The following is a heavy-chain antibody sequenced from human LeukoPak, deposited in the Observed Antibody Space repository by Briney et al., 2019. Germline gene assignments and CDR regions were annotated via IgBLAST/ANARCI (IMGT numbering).Heavy chain of an antibody. CDR3: ARTAGYYYGSGSYYAWFDP. J-gene: IGHJ5*02. CDR1: GGSISSSSYY. D-gene: IGHD3-10*01. CDR2: IYYSGST. V-gene: IGHV4-39*07. Sequence: PSETLSLTCSVSGGSISSSSYYWGWIRQPPGKGLEWIGSIYYSGSTNYSPSLKSRVTISVDKSKNQFSLKLSSVTAADTAVYYCARTAGYYYGSGSYYAWFDPWGQGTLVTVSS.